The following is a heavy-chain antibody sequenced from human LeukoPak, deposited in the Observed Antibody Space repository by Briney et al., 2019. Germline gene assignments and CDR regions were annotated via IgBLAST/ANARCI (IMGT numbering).Heavy chain of an antibody. CDR1: GFTFSSYW. CDR3: ARSRLLWFGELLSPIDY. V-gene: IGHV3-74*01. J-gene: IGHJ4*02. D-gene: IGHD3-10*01. Sequence: GGSLRLSCAASGFTFSSYWMHWVRQAPGKGLVWVSRINSDGSSTSYADSVKGRFTISRDNAKNTLYLQMNSLRAEDTAVYYCARSRLLWFGELLSPIDYWGQGTLVTVSS. CDR2: INSDGSST.